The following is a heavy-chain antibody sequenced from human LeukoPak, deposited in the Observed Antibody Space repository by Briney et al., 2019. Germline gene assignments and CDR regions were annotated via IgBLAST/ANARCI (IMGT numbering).Heavy chain of an antibody. CDR1: GGSISSGSYY. Sequence: PSETLSLTCTVSGGSISSGSYYWGWIRQPPGKALEWIGSVYYSGTTSYNPSLKSRVTISVDMSKNHFSLRLRSVTAADTAMYYCARGTLYRGWSYYLDFWGQGSQVTVSS. V-gene: IGHV4-39*07. CDR2: VYYSGTT. CDR3: ARGTLYRGWSYYLDF. J-gene: IGHJ4*02. D-gene: IGHD6-19*01.